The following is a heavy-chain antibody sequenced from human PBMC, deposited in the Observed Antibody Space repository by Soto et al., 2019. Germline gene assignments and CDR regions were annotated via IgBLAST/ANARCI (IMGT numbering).Heavy chain of an antibody. D-gene: IGHD1-1*01. V-gene: IGHV3-30-3*01. J-gene: IGHJ6*01. CDR3: AREGGRATTYGCYNGMEV. CDR1: GFTFSSYA. Sequence: QVQLVESGGGVVQPGRSLRLSCAASGFTFSSYAMHWVRQAPGKGLEWVAVISYDGSNKYYADSVKGRFTISRDNSKNLRYAEMNSLEAEDKVCEYFAREGGRATTYGCYNGMEVWGQGTTVTVSS. CDR2: ISYDGSNK.